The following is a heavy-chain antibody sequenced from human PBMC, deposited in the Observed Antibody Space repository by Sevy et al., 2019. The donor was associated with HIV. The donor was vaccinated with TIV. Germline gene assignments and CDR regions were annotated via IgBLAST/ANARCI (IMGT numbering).Heavy chain of an antibody. CDR2: IWSDGAYQ. Sequence: GGSLRLSCTTSGFTFSAYAMHWVRQAPGKGLEWVAIIWSDGAYQYHGDSVKGRFTISGDNSKNTLYLQMNSLRVEKTTVYYCARGGYYYDNAAYYAFDSWGQGTLVTVSS. V-gene: IGHV3-33*01. D-gene: IGHD3-22*01. J-gene: IGHJ4*02. CDR3: ARGGYYYDNAAYYAFDS. CDR1: GFTFSAYA.